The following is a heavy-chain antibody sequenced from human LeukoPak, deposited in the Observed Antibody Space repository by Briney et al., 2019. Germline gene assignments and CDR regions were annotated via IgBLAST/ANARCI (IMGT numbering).Heavy chain of an antibody. V-gene: IGHV4-59*08. J-gene: IGHJ4*02. CDR1: GGSISIYY. Sequence: SETLSLTCTVSGGSISIYYGSWIRQPPGKGLEWIGYFSYSGSTNYNPSLKSRVTMSVDTSKNQFSLKLTSVTAADTGVYYCARQGSYSLDHLDYWGQRTLVTVSS. CDR3: ARQGSYSLDHLDY. CDR2: FSYSGST. D-gene: IGHD3-10*01.